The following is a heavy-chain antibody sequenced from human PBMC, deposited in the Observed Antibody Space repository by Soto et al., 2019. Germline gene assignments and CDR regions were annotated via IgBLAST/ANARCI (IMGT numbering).Heavy chain of an antibody. V-gene: IGHV3-74*01. J-gene: IGHJ3*02. CDR3: ARDLVAKDAFDI. CDR1: GFTLSSFW. D-gene: IGHD2-8*02. CDR2: INSDGTNT. Sequence: EVQLVESGGGLVQPGGSLRLYCAASGFTLSSFWIHWFRQAPGKGLVWVSRINSDGTNTRYADSVRGRFTISRDNAKNTLYLQMNSLRAEDTAVYYFARDLVAKDAFDIWGQGTMVTVSS.